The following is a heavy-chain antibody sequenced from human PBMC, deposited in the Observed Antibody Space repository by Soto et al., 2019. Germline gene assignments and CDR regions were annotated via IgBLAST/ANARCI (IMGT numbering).Heavy chain of an antibody. Sequence: GASVKVSCKASGYTFTNYYVQWVRQAPGQGLEWLGVIHPDGGHTNYSQTFHDRVNMTRDTFTSTVYMELSSLRSEDTAVYYCARGENGYWRQGSLVIVSS. J-gene: IGHJ4*02. CDR3: ARGENGY. V-gene: IGHV1-46*01. D-gene: IGHD2-8*01. CDR1: GYTFTNYY. CDR2: IHPDGGHT.